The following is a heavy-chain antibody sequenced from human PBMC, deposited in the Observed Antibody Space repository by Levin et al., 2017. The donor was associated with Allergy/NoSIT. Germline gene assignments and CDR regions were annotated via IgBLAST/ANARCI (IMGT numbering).Heavy chain of an antibody. CDR3: AREGEYDYGSGRYYPSHLDY. CDR2: IYSGGRR. Sequence: LSLTCAASGFTVSSNYMSWVRQAPGKGLEWVSVIYSGGRRHYADSVKGRFTISRDNSKNTLYLQMNSLRAEDTAVYYCAREGEYDYGSGRYYPSHLDYWGQGTLVTVSS. J-gene: IGHJ4*02. D-gene: IGHD3-10*01. CDR1: GFTVSSNY. V-gene: IGHV3-66*01.